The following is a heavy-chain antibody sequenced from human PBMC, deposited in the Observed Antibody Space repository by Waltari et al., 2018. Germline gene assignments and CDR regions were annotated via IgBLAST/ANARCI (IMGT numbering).Heavy chain of an antibody. CDR2: MNPNSGNT. V-gene: IGHV1-8*01. Sequence: QVQLVQSGAEVKKPGASVKVSCKASGYTFTSSDINWVRQATGQGLEWMGWMNPNSGNTGYAQKFQGRVTMTRNTSISTAYMELSSLRSEDTAVYYCASRLVQLDRFDYWGQGTLVTVSS. J-gene: IGHJ4*02. D-gene: IGHD1-1*01. CDR3: ASRLVQLDRFDY. CDR1: GYTFTSSD.